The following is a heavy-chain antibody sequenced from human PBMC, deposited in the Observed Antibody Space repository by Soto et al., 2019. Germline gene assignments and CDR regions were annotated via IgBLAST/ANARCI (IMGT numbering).Heavy chain of an antibody. D-gene: IGHD3-3*01. Sequence: TSETLSLTCTVSGGSLSSSPYYWGWMRLPPGKGLEFIGSINYSGSTYYNPSLKSRVTMSVDTSKNQFSLRLSSVTAADTAIYYCATRITVFGLLTPPFVPWGQGTQVTVSS. V-gene: IGHV4-39*07. CDR1: GGSLSSSPYY. CDR2: INYSGST. J-gene: IGHJ5*02. CDR3: ATRITVFGLLTPPFVP.